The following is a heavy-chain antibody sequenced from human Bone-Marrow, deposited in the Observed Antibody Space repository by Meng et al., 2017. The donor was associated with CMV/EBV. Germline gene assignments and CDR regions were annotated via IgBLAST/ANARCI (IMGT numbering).Heavy chain of an antibody. D-gene: IGHD6-19*01. Sequence: GGSLRLSCAASGFTFSSYWMHWVRQAPGKGLVWVSRINSDGSSTSYADSVKGRFTISRDNAKNTLYLQMNSLRAEDTAVYYCAKDWDSSGWFDYWGQGTLVTVSS. CDR3: AKDWDSSGWFDY. J-gene: IGHJ4*02. CDR2: INSDGSST. V-gene: IGHV3-74*01. CDR1: GFTFSSYW.